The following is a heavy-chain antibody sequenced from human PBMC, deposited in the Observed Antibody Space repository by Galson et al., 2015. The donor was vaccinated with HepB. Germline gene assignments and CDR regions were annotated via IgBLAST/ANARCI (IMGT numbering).Heavy chain of an antibody. D-gene: IGHD3-22*01. J-gene: IGHJ4*02. CDR2: IKSKTDGGTT. V-gene: IGHV3-15*07. CDR1: GFTFSNAW. CDR3: TTNPHSYYYDSSGYLSLLGVEVDY. Sequence: SLRLSCAASGFTFSNAWMNWVRQAPGKGLEWVGRIKSKTDGGTTDYAAPVKGRFTISRDDSENTLYLQMNSLKTEDTAVYYCTTNPHSYYYDSSGYLSLLGVEVDYWVQRTLVTVSS.